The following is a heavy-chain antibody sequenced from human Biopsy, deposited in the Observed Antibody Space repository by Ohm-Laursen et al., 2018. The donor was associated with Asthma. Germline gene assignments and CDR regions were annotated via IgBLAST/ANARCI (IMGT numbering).Heavy chain of an antibody. J-gene: IGHJ4*02. CDR1: GFTFVDYA. CDR2: ISWNSGSI. Sequence: SLRLSCAASGFTFVDYAMHWVRQAPGKGLEWVSGISWNSGSIGYADSVKGRFTISRDNSKNTLYPQMNSLRAEDTAVYYCAREGIAVAHFDYWGQGTLVTVSS. D-gene: IGHD6-19*01. CDR3: AREGIAVAHFDY. V-gene: IGHV3-9*01.